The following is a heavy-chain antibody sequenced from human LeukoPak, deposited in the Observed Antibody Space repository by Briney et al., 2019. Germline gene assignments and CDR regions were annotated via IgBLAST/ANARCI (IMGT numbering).Heavy chain of an antibody. D-gene: IGHD3-22*01. CDR1: GGSISSYY. CDR2: IYYSGST. CDR3: ARASPRSLYYYDSSGTLDY. J-gene: IGHJ4*02. Sequence: SETLSLTCTVSGGSISSYYWSWIRQPPGKGLEWIGYIYYSGSTNYNPSLKSRVTISVDTSKNQFSLKLSSVTAADTAVYYCARASPRSLYYYDSSGTLDYWGQGTLATVSS. V-gene: IGHV4-59*01.